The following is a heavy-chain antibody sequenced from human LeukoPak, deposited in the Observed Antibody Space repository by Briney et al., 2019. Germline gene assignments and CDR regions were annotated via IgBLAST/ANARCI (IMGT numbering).Heavy chain of an antibody. D-gene: IGHD3-3*01. V-gene: IGHV1-69*05. CDR3: ARGVIPSSYYAFWSGYYYYMDV. Sequence: SVKVSCKASGGTFSSYAISWVRQAPGQGLEWMGGIIPIFGTANYAQKFQGRVTITTDESTSTAYMELSSLRSEDTAVYYCARGVIPSSYYAFWSGYYYYMDVWGKGTTVTVSS. CDR2: IIPIFGTA. CDR1: GGTFSSYA. J-gene: IGHJ6*03.